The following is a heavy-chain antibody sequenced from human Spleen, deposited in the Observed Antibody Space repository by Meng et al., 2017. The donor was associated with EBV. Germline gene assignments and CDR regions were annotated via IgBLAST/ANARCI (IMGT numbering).Heavy chain of an antibody. CDR3: ARDSGVRGE. V-gene: IGHV4-61*01. J-gene: IGHJ4*02. D-gene: IGHD2-15*01. CDR1: AGSVIRDNYY. Sequence: QMQLRDSGPGLVKPLETLPLTCTVSAGSVIRDNYYWSWIRQPPGKGLEYIGYVYGAGSPNYNPSLKSRVTISMDTSKIQVSLKLTSVTAADTAVYYCARDSGVRGEWGQGTLVTVSS. CDR2: VYGAGSP.